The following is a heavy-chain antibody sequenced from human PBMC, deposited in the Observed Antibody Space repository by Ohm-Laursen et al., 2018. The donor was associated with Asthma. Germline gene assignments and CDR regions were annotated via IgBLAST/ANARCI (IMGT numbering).Heavy chain of an antibody. CDR1: GITLSDSY. CDR2: ISASAGTM. D-gene: IGHD2-15*01. Sequence: SLRLSCTASGITLSDSYMTWLRQAPGKGLEWISYISASAGTMYYADSVKGRFTISRDNAKKSLFLHMSSLRAEDTAVYYCARGRSGGCYWGPCDFNSPLDVWGQGTTVIVSS. V-gene: IGHV3-11*01. J-gene: IGHJ6*02. CDR3: ARGRSGGCYWGPCDFNSPLDV.